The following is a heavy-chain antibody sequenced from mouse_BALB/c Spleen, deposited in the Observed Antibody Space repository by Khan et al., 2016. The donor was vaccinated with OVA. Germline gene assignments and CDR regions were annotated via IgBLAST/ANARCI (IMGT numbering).Heavy chain of an antibody. CDR3: ARTARIKY. CDR2: ISYSGST. CDR1: GYSITSGYG. V-gene: IGHV3-2*02. J-gene: IGHJ2*01. D-gene: IGHD1-2*01. Sequence: VQLKESGPGLVKPSQSLSLTCTVTGYSITSGYGWNWIRQFPGNKLEWMGYISYSGSTNYNPSLKSRSSINRDTYKNQFFLQLNSVTTEDRATYYCARTARIKYWGQGTTLTVSS.